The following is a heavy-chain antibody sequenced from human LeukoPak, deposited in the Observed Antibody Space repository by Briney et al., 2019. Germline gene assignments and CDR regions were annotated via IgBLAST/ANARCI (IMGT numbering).Heavy chain of an antibody. V-gene: IGHV3-23*01. D-gene: IGHD3-22*01. CDR1: GFTFSSYA. CDR3: AKESSYNSSGFFYFDS. J-gene: IGHJ4*02. CDR2: ISGSGGST. Sequence: GGSLRLSCAASGFTFSSYAMSWVRQAPGKGLEWVSAISGSGGSTYYADSAKGRFTISRDNSKNTLYLQMNSLGAEDTAVYYCAKESSYNSSGFFYFDSGAQGTLDTASP.